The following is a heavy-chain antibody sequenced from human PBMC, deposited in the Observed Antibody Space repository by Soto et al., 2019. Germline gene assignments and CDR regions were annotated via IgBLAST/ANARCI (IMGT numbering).Heavy chain of an antibody. J-gene: IGHJ4*02. CDR2: INHSGST. D-gene: IGHD3-10*01. V-gene: IGHV4-34*01. CDR1: GGSFSGYY. CDR3: ASNYYGSGSYND. Sequence: PSETLSLTCAVYGGSFSGYYWSWIRQPPGKGLEWIGEINHSGSTNYNPSLKSRVTISVDTSKNQFSLKLSSVTAADTAVYYCASNYYGSGSYNDRGQGTPVTVSS.